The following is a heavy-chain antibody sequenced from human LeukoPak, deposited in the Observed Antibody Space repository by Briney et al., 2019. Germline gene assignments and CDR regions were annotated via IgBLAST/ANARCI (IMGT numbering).Heavy chain of an antibody. V-gene: IGHV3-23*01. CDR1: GFTFSSYA. J-gene: IGHJ4*02. CDR3: AKISPHYDILTGHYFDY. Sequence: GGSLRLSCAASGFTFSSYAMSWVRQAPGKGLEWVSAISGSGGSTYYADSVKGRFTISRDNSKNTLYLQMNSLRAEDTAVYYCAKISPHYDILTGHYFDYWGQGTLVTVSS. CDR2: ISGSGGST. D-gene: IGHD3-9*01.